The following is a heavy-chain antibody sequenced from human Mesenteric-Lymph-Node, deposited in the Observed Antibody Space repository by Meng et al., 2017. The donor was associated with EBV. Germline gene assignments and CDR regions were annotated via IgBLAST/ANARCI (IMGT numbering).Heavy chain of an antibody. V-gene: IGHV6-1*02. J-gene: IGHJ4*02. CDR1: GGRFSNTKVA. Sequence: LKQPRPGRGQPPNTPSLACAFAGGRFSNTKVAWNWIRQPPSRGLEWLGRTYYRSKWYNEHVLSAKGRITINPATSKSEFSLQLNAVTHDDTAVYYCSRESWRAFDYWGQGTLVTVSS. CDR3: SRESWRAFDY. CDR2: TYYRSKWYN.